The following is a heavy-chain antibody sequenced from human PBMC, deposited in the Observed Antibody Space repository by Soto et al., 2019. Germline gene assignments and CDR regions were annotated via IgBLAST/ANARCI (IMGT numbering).Heavy chain of an antibody. J-gene: IGHJ4*02. CDR2: IYYSGST. CDR1: GGSISSYY. Sequence: SETLSLTCTVSGGSISSYYWSWIRQPPGKGLEWIGYIYYSGSTNYNPSLKSRVTISVDTSKNQFSLKLSSVTAADTAVYYCARASGHYDFWSGYSNPTYYFDYWGQGTLVTVSS. V-gene: IGHV4-59*01. D-gene: IGHD3-3*01. CDR3: ARASGHYDFWSGYSNPTYYFDY.